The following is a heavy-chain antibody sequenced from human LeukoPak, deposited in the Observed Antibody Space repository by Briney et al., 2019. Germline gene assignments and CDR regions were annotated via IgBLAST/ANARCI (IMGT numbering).Heavy chain of an antibody. CDR1: GFTFSSYG. CDR3: AKDSDRFGELSLFDY. D-gene: IGHD3-10*01. V-gene: IGHV3-30*18. CDR2: ISYDGSNK. Sequence: GGSLRLSCAASGFTFSSYGMHWVRQAPGKGLEWVAVISYDGSNKYYADSVKGRFTISRDNSKNTLYLQMNSLRAEDTAVYYCAKDSDRFGELSLFDYWGQGTLVTVSS. J-gene: IGHJ4*02.